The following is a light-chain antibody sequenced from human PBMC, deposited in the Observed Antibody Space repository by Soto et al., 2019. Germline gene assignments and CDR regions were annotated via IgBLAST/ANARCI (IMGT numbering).Light chain of an antibody. J-gene: IGKJ1*01. V-gene: IGKV1-12*01. CDR2: AAS. CDR1: QDIGGR. Sequence: DFEVTQSGYAVSASGGDRISITCLASQDIGGRLAWFQQKPGKAPQYLIQAASILQSGVPSRFSCSGTGTDFTLAFSFLKSEDSPTHYSKLSAHHPFPFAQGTKVDNK. CDR3: KLSAHHPFP.